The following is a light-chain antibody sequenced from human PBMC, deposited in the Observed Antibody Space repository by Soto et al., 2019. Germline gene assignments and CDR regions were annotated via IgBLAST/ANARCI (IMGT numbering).Light chain of an antibody. CDR2: GNS. Sequence: QSVLTQPPSVSGAPGQRVTISCTGSSSNIGAGYDVHWYQQLPGTAPKLLIYGNSNRPSGVPDRFSGAKSGTSASLAITGLQAEDEADYYGRAYGSSLSEVFGTGTKLTVL. CDR3: RAYGSSLSEV. V-gene: IGLV1-40*01. CDR1: SSNIGAGYD. J-gene: IGLJ1*01.